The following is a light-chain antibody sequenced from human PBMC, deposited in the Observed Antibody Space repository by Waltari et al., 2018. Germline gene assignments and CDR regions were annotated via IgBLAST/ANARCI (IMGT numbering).Light chain of an antibody. V-gene: IGLV7-46*01. J-gene: IGLJ3*02. CDR1: TGAVTSTHH. CDR2: DTD. CDR3: LLSSYDFRA. Sequence: QAEVTQEPSLTVSPGGTVTLTCCPSTGAVTSTHHLYWFLQKPGHVPRTLIYDTDSKHSWPPARFSCSLLGGEAALTLASAPPADGAVYYCLLSSYDFRAFGGGTKLTVL.